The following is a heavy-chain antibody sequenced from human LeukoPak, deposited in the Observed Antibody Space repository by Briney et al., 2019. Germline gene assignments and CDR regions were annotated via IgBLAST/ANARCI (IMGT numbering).Heavy chain of an antibody. CDR3: ARLWSSRDAFDI. CDR2: IYYSGST. D-gene: IGHD2-8*02. V-gene: IGHV4-39*01. Sequence: KPSETLSLTCTVSGGSISSSSYYWGWIRQPPGKGLEWIGGIYYSGSTYYNPSLKSRVTISVDTSKNQFSLKLSSVTAADTAVYYCARLWSSRDAFDIWGQGTMVTVSS. J-gene: IGHJ3*02. CDR1: GGSISSSSYY.